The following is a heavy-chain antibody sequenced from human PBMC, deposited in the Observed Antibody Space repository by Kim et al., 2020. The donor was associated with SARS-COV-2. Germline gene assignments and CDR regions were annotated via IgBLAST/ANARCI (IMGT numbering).Heavy chain of an antibody. V-gene: IGHV1-8*01. J-gene: IGHJ2*01. D-gene: IGHD3-10*01. Sequence: ASVKVSCKTSGYSFANYDINWVRQAPGQGLEWMGWMNPSSGNTDFAQKFQGRVTMTRDLYISTAYLELTSLRSEDTAIYYCARAFRARDNSGNFFSRCWYLDLWGRGTLVTVAS. CDR1: GYSFANYD. CDR2: MNPSSGNT. CDR3: ARAFRARDNSGNFFSRCWYLDL.